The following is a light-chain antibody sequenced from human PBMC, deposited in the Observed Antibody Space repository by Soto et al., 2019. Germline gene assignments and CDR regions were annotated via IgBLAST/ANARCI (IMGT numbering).Light chain of an antibody. V-gene: IGKV3-20*01. CDR2: GAS. CDR1: QSVYTNY. J-gene: IGKJ2*01. CDR3: QHYGSSPPVYT. Sequence: EIVLTQSPGTLSLSPGERATLSCRASQSVYTNYLAWYQQKPGQAPRLLIYGASRRATGIPDRFSGSGSGADFTLTISRLEPEDFAVYYLQHYGSSPPVYTFGQGTKLEIK.